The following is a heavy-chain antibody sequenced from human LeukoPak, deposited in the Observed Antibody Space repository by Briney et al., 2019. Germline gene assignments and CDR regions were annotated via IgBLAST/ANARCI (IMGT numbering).Heavy chain of an antibody. D-gene: IGHD3-22*01. CDR2: IKSDGSST. CDR3: AREGSGYYVDY. J-gene: IGHJ4*02. Sequence: GGSLRLSCAASGFTFSHYWMHWVRQAPGKGLVWVSRIKSDGSSTSYADSVKGRFTISRDNAKNTLYLQMNSLRADDTAVYYCAREGSGYYVDYWGQGTLVTVSS. CDR1: GFTFSHYW. V-gene: IGHV3-74*01.